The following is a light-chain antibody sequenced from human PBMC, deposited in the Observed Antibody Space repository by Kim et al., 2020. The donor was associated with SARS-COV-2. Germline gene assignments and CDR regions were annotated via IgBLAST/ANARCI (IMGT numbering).Light chain of an antibody. CDR2: DAT. CDR3: QQYNNRPLT. CDR1: QDIKKY. J-gene: IGKJ4*01. Sequence: GNVGDRVTITCQASQDIKKYLTWDQQKPGKAPKVLIYDATNLETGVPSRFSGGGSGTDFTFAISSLQSEDIATYYCQQYNNRPLTFGGGTKVDIK. V-gene: IGKV1-33*01.